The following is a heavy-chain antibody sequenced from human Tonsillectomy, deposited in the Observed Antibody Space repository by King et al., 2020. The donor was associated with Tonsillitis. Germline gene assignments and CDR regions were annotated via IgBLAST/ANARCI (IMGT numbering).Heavy chain of an antibody. D-gene: IGHD3-10*01. V-gene: IGHV3-74*01. J-gene: IGHJ4*02. CDR2: LNSDGSSS. CDR1: GFTFNTYW. Sequence: VQLVESGGGLVQPGGSLRLSCAASGFTFNTYWMHWVRQAPGKGLVWVARLNSDGSSSSYADSVKGRFTISRDNANDTLFLQMSSLSVEDTAMYYCVRLYYGSRSLYHFDAWGQGTLVTVSS. CDR3: VRLYYGSRSLYHFDA.